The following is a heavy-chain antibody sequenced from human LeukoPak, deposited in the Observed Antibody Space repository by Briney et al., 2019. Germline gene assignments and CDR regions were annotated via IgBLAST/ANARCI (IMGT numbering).Heavy chain of an antibody. D-gene: IGHD6-13*01. Sequence: PGGSLRLSCEASGFTVSDYYMNWVRQAPGEGLEWVSVVYSWGSTYHADSVKGRFTISRDKAKNTVYLQMNSLRAEDTAVYYCARDLGSSHDFWGQGTLVTVSS. CDR3: ARDLGSSHDF. CDR1: GFTVSDYY. V-gene: IGHV3-53*01. CDR2: VYSWGST. J-gene: IGHJ4*02.